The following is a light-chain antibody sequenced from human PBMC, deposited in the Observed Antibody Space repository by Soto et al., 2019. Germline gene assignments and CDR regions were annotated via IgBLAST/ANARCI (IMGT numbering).Light chain of an antibody. J-gene: IGKJ1*01. Sequence: DIQMTQSPSSLSASVGDRVTITCRASQSISSYLNWYKQKPGKAPKLLIYAASSLQSGVTSRFSGSGSGTDFTLTISGVHSEDFATYDCEQWYSTPPRTFGQGTKVDIK. CDR1: QSISSY. CDR2: AAS. V-gene: IGKV1-39*01. CDR3: EQWYSTPPRT.